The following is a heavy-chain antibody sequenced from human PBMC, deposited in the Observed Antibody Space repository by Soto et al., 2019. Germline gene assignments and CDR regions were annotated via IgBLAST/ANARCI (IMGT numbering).Heavy chain of an antibody. CDR1: GFTFSTHD. CDR3: AKLDDSYYCMDA. J-gene: IGHJ6*02. CDR2: ISGSGGSS. Sequence: EVQLAESGGGLVQPGGSLRLSCADSGFTFSTHDMSWVRQAPGKGLEWVSMISGSGGSSYYADSVKGRSTISRDNYKNTLFLQMSMRSVEETAIYYCAKLDDSYYCMDAWGHGTTVTVPS. V-gene: IGHV3-23*04. D-gene: IGHD3-16*01.